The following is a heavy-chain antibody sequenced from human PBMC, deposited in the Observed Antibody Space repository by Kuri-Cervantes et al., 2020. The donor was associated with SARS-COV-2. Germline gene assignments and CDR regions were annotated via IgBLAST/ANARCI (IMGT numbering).Heavy chain of an antibody. D-gene: IGHD5-24*01. V-gene: IGHV4-59*01. CDR1: GGSISSYY. CDR2: IYYSGST. J-gene: IGHJ2*01. CDR3: ARDLGQKRWLQYWYFDL. Sequence: ESLKISCTVSGGSISSYYWSWIRQPPGKGLEWVGYIYYSGSTNYNPSLKSRVTISVDTSKNQFSLKLSSVTAADTAVYYCARDLGQKRWLQYWYFDLWGRGTLVTVSS.